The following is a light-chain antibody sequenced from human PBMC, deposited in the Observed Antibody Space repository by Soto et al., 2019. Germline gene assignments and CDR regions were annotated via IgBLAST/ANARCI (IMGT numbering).Light chain of an antibody. CDR3: SSYTSSRTYV. J-gene: IGLJ1*01. CDR1: SSDIGAYDY. CDR2: EVN. V-gene: IGLV2-14*01. Sequence: QSALTQPASLSGSPGQSITISCTGTSSDIGAYDYVSWFQQHPGKAPKLMISEVNNRPSGVSNRFSGSKSGNTASLTISGLQAEDEADYYCSSYTSSRTYVFGTGTKVTVL.